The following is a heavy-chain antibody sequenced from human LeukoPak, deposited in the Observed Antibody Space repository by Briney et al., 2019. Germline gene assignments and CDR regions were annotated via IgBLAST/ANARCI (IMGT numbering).Heavy chain of an antibody. D-gene: IGHD6-6*01. CDR1: GGTFSSYA. CDR3: ARNLAARHNWFDP. Sequence: ASVKVSCKASGGTFSSYAISWVRQAPGQGLEWMGWISAYNGNTNYAQKLQGRVTMTTDTSTSTAYMELRSLRSDDTAVYYCARNLAARHNWFDPWGQGTLVTVSS. CDR2: ISAYNGNT. J-gene: IGHJ5*02. V-gene: IGHV1-18*01.